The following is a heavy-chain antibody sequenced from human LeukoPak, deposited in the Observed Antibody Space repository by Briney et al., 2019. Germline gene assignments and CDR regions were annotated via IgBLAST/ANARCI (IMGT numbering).Heavy chain of an antibody. CDR3: ARGPTASFDS. V-gene: IGHV7-4-1*02. J-gene: IGHJ4*02. D-gene: IGHD4-17*01. CDR1: GNTFTNYA. Sequence: ASVKVSCKASGNTFTNYAFNWVRQAPGQGLEWMGWINTYTGNPTYAQGFTGRFVFSLDTSVSTAYLQISSLKPEDTAVYYCARGPTASFDSWGQGTLVTVSS. CDR2: INTYTGNP.